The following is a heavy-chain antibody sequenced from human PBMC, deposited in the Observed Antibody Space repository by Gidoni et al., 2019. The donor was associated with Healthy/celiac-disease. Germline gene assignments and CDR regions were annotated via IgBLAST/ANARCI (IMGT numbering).Heavy chain of an antibody. D-gene: IGHD3-9*01. CDR3: ARGRLGSESNGPFDY. V-gene: IGHV1-69*01. CDR2: IIPIFGTA. Sequence: QVQLVQSGAGVKKPGSSVKVSCKASGGTFSSSAISWVRQAPGQGLEWLGGIIPIFGTANYAQKFQGRVTITADESTSTAYMELSSLRSEDTAVYYCARGRLGSESNGPFDYWGQGTLVTVSS. CDR1: GGTFSSSA. J-gene: IGHJ4*02.